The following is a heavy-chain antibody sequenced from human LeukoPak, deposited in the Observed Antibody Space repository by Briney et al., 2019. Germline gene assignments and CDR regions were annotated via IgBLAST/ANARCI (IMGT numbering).Heavy chain of an antibody. CDR2: IIPIFGTA. V-gene: IGHV1-69*06. Sequence: SVKVSCKASGGTFSSYAISRVRQAPGQGLEWMGGIIPIFGTANYAQKFQGRVTITADKSTSTAYMELSSLRSEDTAVYYCARDPPSSTGGGYWGQGPWSPSPQ. J-gene: IGHJ4*02. CDR3: ARDPPSSTGGGY. D-gene: IGHD6-13*01. CDR1: GGTFSSYA.